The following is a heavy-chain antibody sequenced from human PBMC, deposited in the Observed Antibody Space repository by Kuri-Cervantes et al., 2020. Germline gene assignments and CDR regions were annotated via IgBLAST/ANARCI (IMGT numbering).Heavy chain of an antibody. J-gene: IGHJ3*02. CDR1: GGSFSGYY. Sequence: ESLKISCAVYGGSFSGYYWSWIRQPPGKGLEWIGEINHSGSTNYNPSLKSRVTISVDTSKNQFSLKLSSVTAADTAVYYCARAGRDGYSYDAFDIWGQGTMVTVSS. CDR2: INHSGST. CDR3: ARAGRDGYSYDAFDI. D-gene: IGHD5-24*01. V-gene: IGHV4-34*01.